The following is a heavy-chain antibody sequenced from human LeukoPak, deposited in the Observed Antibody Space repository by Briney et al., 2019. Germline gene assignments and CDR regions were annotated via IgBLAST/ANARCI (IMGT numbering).Heavy chain of an antibody. CDR2: INSDGSST. V-gene: IGHV3-74*01. J-gene: IGHJ4*02. Sequence: GSLRLSFAAPGFTLSSYWMHWVRPAPGKGLVWVSRINSDGSSTSYADSVKGRFTISRDNAKNTLYLQMNSLRAEDTAVYYCARDGDTNYFDYWGQGTLVTVSS. CDR3: ARDGDTNYFDY. CDR1: GFTLSSYW. D-gene: IGHD5-18*01.